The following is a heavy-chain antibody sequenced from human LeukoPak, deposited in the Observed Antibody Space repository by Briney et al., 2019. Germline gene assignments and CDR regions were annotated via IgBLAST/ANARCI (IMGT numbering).Heavy chain of an antibody. CDR2: IYHSGST. V-gene: IGHV4-30-2*01. D-gene: IGHD2-2*01. CDR3: ARAPGGSYCSSTSCQVARYRFDP. Sequence: SQTLSLTFAVSGGSISSGGYSWSWIRQPPGKGLEWIGYIYHSGSTYYNPSLKSRVTISVDRSKNQFSLKLSSVTAADTAVYYCARAPGGSYCSSTSCQVARYRFDPWGQGTLVTVSS. CDR1: GGSISSGGYS. J-gene: IGHJ5*02.